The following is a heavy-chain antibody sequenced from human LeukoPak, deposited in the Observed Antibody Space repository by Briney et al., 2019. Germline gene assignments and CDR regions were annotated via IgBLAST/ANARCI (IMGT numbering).Heavy chain of an antibody. J-gene: IGHJ2*01. V-gene: IGHV4-31*11. CDR1: GGSFSSGGYY. CDR3: ARDRGRIQLWQRVDWYFDL. D-gene: IGHD5-18*01. CDR2: IYYSGST. Sequence: PSETLSLTCAVYGGSFSSGGYYWSWIRQHPGKGLEWIGYIYYSGSTYYNPSLKSRVTISVDTSKNQFSLKLSSVTAADTAVYYCARDRGRIQLWQRVDWYFDLWGRGTLVTVSS.